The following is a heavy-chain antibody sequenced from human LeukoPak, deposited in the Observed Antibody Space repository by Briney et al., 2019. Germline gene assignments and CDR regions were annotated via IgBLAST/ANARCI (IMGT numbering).Heavy chain of an antibody. CDR2: IYYSGST. V-gene: IGHV4-39*07. CDR1: GGSISSSSYY. J-gene: IGHJ3*02. CDR3: ARETPGITIFGVVIIHPGAFDI. Sequence: PSETLSLTCTVSGGSISSSSYYWGWIRQPPGKGLEWIGSIYYSGSTYYNPSLKSRVTISVDTSKNQFSLKLSSVTAADTAVYYCARETPGITIFGVVIIHPGAFDIWGQGTMVTVSS. D-gene: IGHD3-3*01.